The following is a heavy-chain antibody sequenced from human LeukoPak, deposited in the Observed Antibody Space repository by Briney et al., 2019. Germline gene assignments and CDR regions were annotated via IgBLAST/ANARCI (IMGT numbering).Heavy chain of an antibody. CDR1: GFTFNNYP. CDR2: IGYDGRFK. D-gene: IGHD3-10*01. J-gene: IGHJ4*02. CDR3: AREPKTGSADYFDY. V-gene: IGHV3-30*04. Sequence: GGSLRVSCATSGFTFNNYPMHWVRQAPGKGLEWVAVIGYDGRFKFHSDSVKGRFTISRDDSKNTLYLQMNSLRHEDTALYYCAREPKTGSADYFDYWGQGTLVTVST.